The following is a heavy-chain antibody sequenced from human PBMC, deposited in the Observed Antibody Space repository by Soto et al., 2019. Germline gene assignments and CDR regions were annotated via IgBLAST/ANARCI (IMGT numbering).Heavy chain of an antibody. J-gene: IGHJ3*02. CDR1: GFPVSSNY. CDR2: IYSGGST. Sequence: GGSLRLSCAASGFPVSSNYMSWVRQAPGKGLEWVSVIYSGGSTYYADSVKGRFTISRDNSKNTLYLQMNSLRAEDTAVYYCAREGYSSGWYPVGAFDIWGQGTMVTVSS. D-gene: IGHD6-19*01. CDR3: AREGYSSGWYPVGAFDI. V-gene: IGHV3-66*01.